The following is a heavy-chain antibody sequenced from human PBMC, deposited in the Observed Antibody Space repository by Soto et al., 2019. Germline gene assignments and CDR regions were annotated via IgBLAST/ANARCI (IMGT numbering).Heavy chain of an antibody. V-gene: IGHV4-34*01. CDR3: ARDRKVHYDFWSGYYRWFDP. J-gene: IGHJ5*02. CDR2: INHSGST. Sequence: SETLSLTCAVYGGSFSGYYWSWIRQPPGKGLEWIGEINHSGSTNYNPSLKSRVTISVDTSKNQLSLKLSSVTAADTAVYYCARDRKVHYDFWSGYYRWFDPWGQGTLVTVSS. CDR1: GGSFSGYY. D-gene: IGHD3-3*01.